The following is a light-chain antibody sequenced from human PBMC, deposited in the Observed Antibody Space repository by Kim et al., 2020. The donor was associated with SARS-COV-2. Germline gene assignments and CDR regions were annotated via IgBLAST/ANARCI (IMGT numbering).Light chain of an antibody. CDR2: YNA. Sequence: SYELTQPPSLSVAPGGTARITCGGSSVGSNSVHWHQQKTGQAPVLVIYYNADRPSGIPERFSGSKSWNTATLIISTGEAGDEAHYYCQVWDSSSDHPVFGGGTQLTVL. CDR3: QVWDSSSDHPV. J-gene: IGLJ2*01. V-gene: IGLV3-21*04. CDR1: SVGSNS.